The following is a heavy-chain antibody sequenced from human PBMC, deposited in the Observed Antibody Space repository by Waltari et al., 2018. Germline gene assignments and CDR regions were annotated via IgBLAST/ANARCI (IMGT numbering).Heavy chain of an antibody. CDR3: ARDRGRGLYRDT. D-gene: IGHD1-1*01. CDR2: VRGDGKT. CDR1: GDSMSTSDY. V-gene: IGHV4-4*02. J-gene: IGHJ5*02. Sequence: QLQLQESGPGLVKPSGTLSLICAVSGDSMSTSDYWSWVRQPPGKGLEWIGHVRGDGKTTFNHAFASRVTMSLDTSTYHLALKLTSATAADTALYYCARDRGRGLYRDTWGQGTLGTVSP.